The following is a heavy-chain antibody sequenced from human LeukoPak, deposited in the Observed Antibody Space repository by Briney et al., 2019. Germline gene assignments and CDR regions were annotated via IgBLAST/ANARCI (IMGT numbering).Heavy chain of an antibody. CDR1: GFIFGHYA. CDR3: VKDRGGLARDFDQ. J-gene: IGHJ4*02. Sequence: GGSLRLSCSAPGFIFGHYAMHWVRQAPGKGLEYVSSLKNNGDNIYYTDSVKGRFTISRDNSRNTLYLQLSSLRPEDTAVYYCVKDRGGLARDFDQWGQGTLVTVSS. CDR2: LKNNGDNI. V-gene: IGHV3-64D*06. D-gene: IGHD3-10*01.